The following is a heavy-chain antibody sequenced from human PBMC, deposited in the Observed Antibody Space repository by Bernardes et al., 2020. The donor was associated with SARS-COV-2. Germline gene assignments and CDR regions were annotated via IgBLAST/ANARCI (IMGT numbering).Heavy chain of an antibody. CDR1: GFTFSSYS. CDR3: ARILAARLIYFYYMDV. D-gene: IGHD6-6*01. J-gene: IGHJ6*03. Sequence: GGSLRLSCAASGFTFSSYSMNWVRQAPGKGLEWVSSISSSSTYIYYADSVKGRFTISRDNAKNSLYLQMNSLRAEDSAVYYCARILAARLIYFYYMDVWGKGTTVTVSS. V-gene: IGHV3-21*01. CDR2: ISSSSTYI.